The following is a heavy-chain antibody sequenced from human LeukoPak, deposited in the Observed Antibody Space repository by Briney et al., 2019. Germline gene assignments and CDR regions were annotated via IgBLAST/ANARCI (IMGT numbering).Heavy chain of an antibody. CDR3: ARGASDTAKDYFDY. Sequence: ASVKVSCKASGGTFSSYAISWVRQAPGQGLEWMGGIIPIFGTANYAQKFQGRVTITTDESTSTAYMELSSLRSEDTAVYYCARGASDTAKDYFDYWGQGTLVTVSS. CDR2: IIPIFGTA. V-gene: IGHV1-69*05. J-gene: IGHJ4*02. D-gene: IGHD5-18*01. CDR1: GGTFSSYA.